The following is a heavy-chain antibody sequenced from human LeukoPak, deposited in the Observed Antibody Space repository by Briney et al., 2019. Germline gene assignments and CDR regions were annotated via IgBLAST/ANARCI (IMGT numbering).Heavy chain of an antibody. D-gene: IGHD4/OR15-4a*01. J-gene: IGHJ4*02. CDR1: EFTFVTYC. CDR3: AREGTADYTLLW. Sequence: YPGRSLCPACAVYEFTFVTYCTGCVRQAPGKGLEWVAVIWYDGGSKYYADSVKGRFTISRDTSKNTLYLKMNSLRAEDTAVYYCAREGTADYTLLWWGQGCLVTVSS. V-gene: IGHV3-33*01. CDR2: IWYDGGSK.